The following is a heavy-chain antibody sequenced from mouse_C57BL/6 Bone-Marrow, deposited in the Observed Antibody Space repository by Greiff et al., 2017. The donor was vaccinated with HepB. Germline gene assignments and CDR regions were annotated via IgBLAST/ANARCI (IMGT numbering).Heavy chain of an antibody. J-gene: IGHJ1*03. CDR1: GYTFTSYW. V-gene: IGHV1-59*01. Sequence: QVHVKQPGAELVRPGTSVKLSCKASGYTFTSYWMHWVKQRPGQGLEWIGVIDPSDSYTNYNQKFKGKATLTVDTSSSTAYMQLSSLTSEDSAVYYCARGRDWYFDVWGTGTTVTVSS. CDR3: ARGRDWYFDV. CDR2: IDPSDSYT.